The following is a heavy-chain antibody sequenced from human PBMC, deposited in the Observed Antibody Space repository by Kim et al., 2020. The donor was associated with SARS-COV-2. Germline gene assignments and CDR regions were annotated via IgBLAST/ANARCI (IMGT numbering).Heavy chain of an antibody. CDR3: ASGPAGTGDYYYYYGMDV. Sequence: KGRVTISRDNAKNSLYLQMNSLRAEDTAVYYCASGPAGTGDYYYYYGMDVWGQGTTVTVSS. V-gene: IGHV3-11*06. J-gene: IGHJ6*02. D-gene: IGHD6-19*01.